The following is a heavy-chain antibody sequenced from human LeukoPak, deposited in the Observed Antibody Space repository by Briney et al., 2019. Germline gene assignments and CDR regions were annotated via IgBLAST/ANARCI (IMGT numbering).Heavy chain of an antibody. CDR2: IYDSGIA. Sequence: SETLSLTCVVSGDSITSGGYSWSWIRQPPGKGLEWVGYIYDSGIAFYNPSLKSRVTMSVDTSKNYFFLNLSSVTAADTAVYYCARSYGSGSYYSQADYWGQGTLVTVSS. CDR3: ARSYGSGSYYSQADY. V-gene: IGHV4-30-4*07. D-gene: IGHD3-10*01. J-gene: IGHJ4*02. CDR1: GDSITSGGYS.